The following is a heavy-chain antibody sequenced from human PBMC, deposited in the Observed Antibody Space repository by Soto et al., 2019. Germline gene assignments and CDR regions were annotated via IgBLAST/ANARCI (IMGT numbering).Heavy chain of an antibody. J-gene: IGHJ4*02. V-gene: IGHV3-23*01. CDR3: AKDRQPDGIWTFDY. CDR2: IFQNGET. Sequence: PGGSLRLSCAASGFTFSSYAMSWVRQAPGKGLEWVSRIFQNGETFYTGSVKGRFTISRDDYKNMVYLQMDSLRADDTALYYCAKDRQPDGIWTFDYWGQGILVTVSS. CDR1: GFTFSSYA. D-gene: IGHD3-9*01.